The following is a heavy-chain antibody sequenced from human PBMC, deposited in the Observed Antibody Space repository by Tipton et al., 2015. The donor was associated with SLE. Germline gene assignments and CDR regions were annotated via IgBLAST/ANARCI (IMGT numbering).Heavy chain of an antibody. D-gene: IGHD4-11*01. J-gene: IGHJ3*02. CDR3: AREATVTPYAFDI. Sequence: TLSLTCTVSGASITSNVFYWTWIRQHPGKGLEWIGYIYYSGSTYYNPSLKSRVTISVDTSKNQFSLKLSSVTAADTAVYYCAREATVTPYAFDIWGQGTMVTVSS. CDR1: GASITSNVFY. CDR2: IYYSGST. V-gene: IGHV4-31*03.